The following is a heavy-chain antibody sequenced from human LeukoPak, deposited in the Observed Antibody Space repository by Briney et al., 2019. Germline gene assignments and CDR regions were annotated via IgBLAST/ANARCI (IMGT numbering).Heavy chain of an antibody. V-gene: IGHV3-7*01. CDR3: ARDQITMVRGVIIKDYYYYYMDV. Sequence: GGSLRLSCAASAFTFSTYEMNWVRQAPGKGLEWVANIKQDGSEKYYVDSVKGRFTISRDNAKNSLYLQMNSLRAEDTAVYYCARDQITMVRGVIIKDYYYYYMDVWGKGTTVTVSS. CDR2: IKQDGSEK. D-gene: IGHD3-10*01. J-gene: IGHJ6*03. CDR1: AFTFSTYE.